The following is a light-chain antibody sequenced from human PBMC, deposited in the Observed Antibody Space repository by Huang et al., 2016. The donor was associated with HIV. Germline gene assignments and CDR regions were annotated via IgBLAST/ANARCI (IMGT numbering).Light chain of an antibody. CDR2: GAS. Sequence: EIVMTQSPATLSVSPGERATLSCRASQSVSDNLAWYQQKPGQAPRLLIDGASARATGVAARFSGSGSGTEFTLNISSLRSEDFAIYYCQQYNKWPQSFGGGTKVEIK. J-gene: IGKJ4*01. CDR1: QSVSDN. CDR3: QQYNKWPQS. V-gene: IGKV3-15*01.